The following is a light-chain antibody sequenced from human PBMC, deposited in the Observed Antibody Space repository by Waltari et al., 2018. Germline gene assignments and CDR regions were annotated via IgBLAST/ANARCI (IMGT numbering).Light chain of an antibody. J-gene: IGKJ1*01. CDR1: QSLLHNNGRSS. CDR3: KQSLQTPLT. Sequence: DIGMTQSPLSLSVTPGEPASVACRSSQSLLHNNGRSSLDWYLQKPGQSPQLLIYVGSYWDCGVPSRFSGSGSGTDFTLTISRVQAEDVGAYYCKQSLQTPLTFGQGTKVEIK. CDR2: VGS. V-gene: IGKV2-28*01.